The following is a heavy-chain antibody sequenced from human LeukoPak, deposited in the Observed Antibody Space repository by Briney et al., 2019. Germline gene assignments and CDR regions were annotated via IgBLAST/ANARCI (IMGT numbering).Heavy chain of an antibody. Sequence: GASVKVSCKASGGTFSSYAISWVRQAPGQGLEWMGGIIPIFGTANYAQKFQGRVTITADESTSTAYMELSSLRSEDTAVYYCATYYYDSSGYNDGWGQGTLVTVSS. CDR2: IIPIFGTA. J-gene: IGHJ4*02. D-gene: IGHD3-22*01. CDR3: ATYYYDSSGYNDG. CDR1: GGTFSSYA. V-gene: IGHV1-69*13.